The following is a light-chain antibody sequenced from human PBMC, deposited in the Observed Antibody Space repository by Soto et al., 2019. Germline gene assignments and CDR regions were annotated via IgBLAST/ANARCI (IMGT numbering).Light chain of an antibody. J-gene: IGKJ2*01. Sequence: EIVLTQSPGTLSLSPGERATLSCRASQSVSSNYLAWYQQAPGQAPRLLIYATSIRATGIPDRFSGSGSGTDFTLTISGLEPEDFAVYYCQQYDASPPRYLFCQGTRLEIK. CDR2: ATS. V-gene: IGKV3-20*01. CDR1: QSVSSNY. CDR3: QQYDASPPRYL.